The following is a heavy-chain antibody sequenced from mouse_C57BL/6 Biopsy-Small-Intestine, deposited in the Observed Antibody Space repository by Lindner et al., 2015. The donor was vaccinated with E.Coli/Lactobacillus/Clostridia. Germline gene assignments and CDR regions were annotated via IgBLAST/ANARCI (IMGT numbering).Heavy chain of an antibody. D-gene: IGHD1-1*01. J-gene: IGHJ2*01. CDR3: ARSSYYGSSQYYFDY. CDR2: IYPGSGNT. CDR1: GYSFTSYY. Sequence: VQLQESGPELVKPGASVKISCKASGYSFTSYYIHWVKQRPGQGLEWIGWIYPGSGNTKYNEKFKGKATLTADTSSSTAYMQLSSLTSEDSAVYYCARSSYYGSSQYYFDYWGQGTTLTVSS. V-gene: IGHV1-66*01.